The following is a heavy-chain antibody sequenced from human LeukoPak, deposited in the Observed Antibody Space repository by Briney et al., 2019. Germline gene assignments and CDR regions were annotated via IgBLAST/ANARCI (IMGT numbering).Heavy chain of an antibody. CDR3: TRDGGSYSHLDN. J-gene: IGHJ4*02. Sequence: GGSLRLSCAASGFXLSDCAIHWVRQASGKGLEWVGLIRTKGANYATAYAASVKGRFIISRDDSSNMAYLQMNSLKNDDTAVYYCTRDGGSYSHLDNWGPGTRVTVSS. CDR1: GFXLSDCA. D-gene: IGHD1-26*01. CDR2: IRTKGANYAT. V-gene: IGHV3-73*01.